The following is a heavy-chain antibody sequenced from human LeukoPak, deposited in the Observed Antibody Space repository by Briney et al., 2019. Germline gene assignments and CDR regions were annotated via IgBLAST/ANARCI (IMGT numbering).Heavy chain of an antibody. CDR3: AGGTVTDAFDI. CDR2: ISSSSSYI. D-gene: IGHD4-17*01. V-gene: IGHV3-21*01. CDR1: GFTFSSYS. J-gene: IGHJ3*02. Sequence: PGGSLRLSCAASGFTFSSYSMNWVRQAPGQGLEWVSSISSSSSYIYYADSVKGRFTISRDNAKNSLYLQMNSLRAEDTAVYYCAGGTVTDAFDIWGQGTMVTVSS.